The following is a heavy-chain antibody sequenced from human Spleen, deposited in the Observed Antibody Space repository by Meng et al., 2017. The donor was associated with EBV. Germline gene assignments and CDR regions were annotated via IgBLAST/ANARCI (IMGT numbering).Heavy chain of an antibody. V-gene: IGHV4-30-2*03. D-gene: IGHD6-19*01. Sequence: QVLGSVPGLVKPAQTLSLTCAVSGDSISSGSYFWSWIRQPPGKGLEWIGSVHYTGSTYYSPSLKSRVTVSVDTSKNQFSLRLTSVTAADTAVYYCARPFPSWQSPRLDPFGAWGQGTLVTVSS. CDR1: GDSISSGSYF. J-gene: IGHJ5*02. CDR2: VHYTGST. CDR3: ARPFPSWQSPRLDPFGA.